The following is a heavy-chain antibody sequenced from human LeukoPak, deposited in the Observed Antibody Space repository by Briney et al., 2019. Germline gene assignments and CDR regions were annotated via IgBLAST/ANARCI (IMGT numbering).Heavy chain of an antibody. Sequence: ASVKVSCKASGYTFTSYYMHWVRQAPGQGLEWMGWISAYNGNTNYAQKLQGRVAMTTDTSTSTAYMELRSLRSDDTAVYYCAREFDRGGVYWGQGTLVTVSS. CDR1: GYTFTSYY. CDR2: ISAYNGNT. D-gene: IGHD3-16*01. J-gene: IGHJ4*02. CDR3: AREFDRGGVY. V-gene: IGHV1-18*04.